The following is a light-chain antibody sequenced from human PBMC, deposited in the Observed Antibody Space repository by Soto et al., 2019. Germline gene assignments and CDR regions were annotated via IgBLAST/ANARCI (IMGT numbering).Light chain of an antibody. V-gene: IGKV3-15*01. CDR3: QQYIHGYS. J-gene: IGKJ2*01. CDR1: QSVSTS. Sequence: EVVMTQSPATLSVFPGERVTLSCRARQSVSTSIAWYQQKPGQAPRLLIYSASPRTTGIPARCSGSGSGTEFAVPVSILQSEDFAVYHCQQYIHGYSFGQGTELEIK. CDR2: SAS.